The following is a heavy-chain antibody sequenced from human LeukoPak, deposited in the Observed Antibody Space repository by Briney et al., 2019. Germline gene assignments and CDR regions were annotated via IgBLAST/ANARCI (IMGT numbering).Heavy chain of an antibody. J-gene: IGHJ4*02. D-gene: IGHD3-9*01. V-gene: IGHV3-66*01. Sequence: PGGSLRLSCAASGFTVSSNYMSWVRQAPGKGLEWVSVIYSGGSTYYADSVKGRFTISRDNSKNTLYLQMNSLRAEDTAVYYCARAIRYFDWPGNWGQGTLVTVSS. CDR3: ARAIRYFDWPGN. CDR2: IYSGGST. CDR1: GFTVSSNY.